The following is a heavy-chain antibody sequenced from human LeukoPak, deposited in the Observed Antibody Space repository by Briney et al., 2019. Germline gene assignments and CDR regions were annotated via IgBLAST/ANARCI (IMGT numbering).Heavy chain of an antibody. CDR1: GCSVSTSERC. J-gene: IGHJ3*02. CDR2: IDWHDAK. Sequence: SGPALVKPTQTLTRTCNFSGCSVSTSERCVSWILQALCKALECLTRIDWHDAKSYTTSLKTTLTISTDPSKPPVVLTMTNMDPVDTGTYYCTRMLRPRGKSVAFDISGAGTLVTVSS. V-gene: IGHV2-70*11. CDR3: TRMLRPRGKSVAFDI. D-gene: IGHD1-26*01.